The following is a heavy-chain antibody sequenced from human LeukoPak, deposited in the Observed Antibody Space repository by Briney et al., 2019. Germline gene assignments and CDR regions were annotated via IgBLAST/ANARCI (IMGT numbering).Heavy chain of an antibody. D-gene: IGHD3-3*01. J-gene: IGHJ4*02. Sequence: GGSLRLSCAASGFTFSSYSMNWVRQAPGKGLEWVGRIKSKTDGGTTDYAAPVKGRFTISRDESKNTLYLQMNSLKTEDTAVYYCTIDTYYDFWSGYLARNWGQGTLVTVSS. CDR1: GFTFSSYS. CDR3: TIDTYYDFWSGYLARN. V-gene: IGHV3-15*01. CDR2: IKSKTDGGTT.